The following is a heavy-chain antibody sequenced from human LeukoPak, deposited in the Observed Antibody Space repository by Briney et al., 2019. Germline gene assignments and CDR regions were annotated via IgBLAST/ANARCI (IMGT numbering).Heavy chain of an antibody. J-gene: IGHJ6*03. CDR3: AKDRYSSGWSPHMDV. CDR2: ISGSGHDI. D-gene: IGHD6-19*01. CDR1: GFTFSDSY. Sequence: PGGSLRLSCAASGFTFSDSYMTWVRQAPGKGVEWVAYISGSGHDINYSDSVKGRFTISRANAKNSLYLQMNSLRTEDMALYHCAKDRYSSGWSPHMDVWGKGTTVTVSS. V-gene: IGHV3-11*01.